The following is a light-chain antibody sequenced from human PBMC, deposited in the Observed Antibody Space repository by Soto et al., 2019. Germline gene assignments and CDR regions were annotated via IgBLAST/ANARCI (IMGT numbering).Light chain of an antibody. J-gene: IGKJ1*01. V-gene: IGKV3-20*01. CDR2: GAS. CDR3: QQYYSTPKT. CDR1: QSVNNNY. Sequence: EIVLTQSPGTLSLSPGERATLSCRASQSVNNNYLAWYQQKPGQAPRLLINGASSRATGIPDRFSGSGSGTDFTLTISSRQAEDVAVYYCQQYYSTPKTFGQGTKVEI.